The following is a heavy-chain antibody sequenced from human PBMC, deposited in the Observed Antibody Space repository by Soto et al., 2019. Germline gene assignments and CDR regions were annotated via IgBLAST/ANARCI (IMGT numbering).Heavy chain of an antibody. CDR2: INAGNGNT. D-gene: IGHD4-17*01. CDR1: GYTFTSYA. J-gene: IGHJ4*02. CDR3: AREVEVDYDYFDY. V-gene: IGHV1-3*01. Sequence: GASVKVSCKASGYTFTSYAMHWVRQAPGQRLEWMGWINAGNGNTKYSQKFQGRVTITRDTSASTAYMELSSLRSEDTAVYYCAREVEVDYDYFDYWGQGTLVTVSS.